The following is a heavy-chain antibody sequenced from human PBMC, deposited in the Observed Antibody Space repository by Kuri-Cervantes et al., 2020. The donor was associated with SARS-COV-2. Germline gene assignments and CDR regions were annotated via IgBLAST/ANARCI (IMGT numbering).Heavy chain of an antibody. CDR2: IYTSGRT. CDR1: GGSISSYY. CDR3: ARGVPFRGSIPVGAGTFDY. D-gene: IGHD3-16*01. V-gene: IGHV4-4*07. J-gene: IGHJ4*02. Sequence: SETLSLTCTVSGGSISSYYWSWIRQPDGKGLEWIGCIYTSGRTNYNPSLKGLVTMSVDTSKNQFSLKLSSVTDADTAVYYCARGVPFRGSIPVGAGTFDYWGQGTLVTVSS.